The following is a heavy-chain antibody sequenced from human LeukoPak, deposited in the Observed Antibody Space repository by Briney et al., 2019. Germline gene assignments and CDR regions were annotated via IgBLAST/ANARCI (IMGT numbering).Heavy chain of an antibody. J-gene: IGHJ5*02. CDR1: GGSISSYY. CDR3: ASSYCGGDCSTNWFDP. D-gene: IGHD2-21*02. Sequence: TSETLSLTCTVSGGSISSYYWSWIRQPPGKGLEWIGYIYYSGSTNYNPSLKSRVTISVDTSKNQFSLKLSSVTAADTAVYYCASSYCGGDCSTNWFDPWGRGTLVTVSS. CDR2: IYYSGST. V-gene: IGHV4-59*01.